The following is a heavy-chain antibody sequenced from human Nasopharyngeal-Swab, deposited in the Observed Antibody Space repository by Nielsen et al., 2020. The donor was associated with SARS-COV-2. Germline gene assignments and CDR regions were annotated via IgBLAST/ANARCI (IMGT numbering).Heavy chain of an antibody. Sequence: GGSLRLSCAASGFTFNYFAMTWVRQAPGKGLEGVASIGGAGAHIYYADYVKGRFTISRDNAKNTLYLQMNSLRAEDTAVYYCAKDGYSGYGYYFDYWGQGTLVTVSS. CDR2: IGGAGAHI. CDR1: GFTFNYFA. J-gene: IGHJ4*02. CDR3: AKDGYSGYGYYFDY. V-gene: IGHV3-23*01. D-gene: IGHD5-12*01.